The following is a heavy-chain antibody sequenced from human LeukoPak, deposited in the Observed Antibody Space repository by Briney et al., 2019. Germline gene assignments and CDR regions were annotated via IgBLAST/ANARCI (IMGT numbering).Heavy chain of an antibody. V-gene: IGHV4-34*12. CDR2: IIHSGST. J-gene: IGHJ4*02. Sequence: SETLSLTCAVYGGSFSDYYWNWIRQPPGKGLEWIGQIIHSGSTSYNPSLKSRVTISVDTSKNQFSLKLSSVTAADTAVYYCARVEKIQLWLQADYWGQGTLVTVSS. D-gene: IGHD5-18*01. CDR1: GGSFSDYY. CDR3: ARVEKIQLWLQADY.